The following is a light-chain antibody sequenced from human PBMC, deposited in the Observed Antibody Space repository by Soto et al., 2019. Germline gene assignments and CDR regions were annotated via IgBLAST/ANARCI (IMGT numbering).Light chain of an antibody. CDR1: QSVSSSY. Sequence: ESLLTQSPGTLSLSPGERATLSCRASQSVSSSYLAWYQQKLGQAPRLLIYGASSRATGIPDRFSGSGSGTDFTLTISRLEPEDFAVYFCQHYGTFGQGTKVDI. CDR2: GAS. CDR3: QHYGT. J-gene: IGKJ1*01. V-gene: IGKV3-20*01.